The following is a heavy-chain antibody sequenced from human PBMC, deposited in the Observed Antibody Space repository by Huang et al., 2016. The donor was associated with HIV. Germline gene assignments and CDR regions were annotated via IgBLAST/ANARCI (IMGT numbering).Heavy chain of an antibody. CDR3: ATKTAAMDI. Sequence: VESGGRLVQPGGSIRLSCVGSTFRFGAYWMSWVRQAAGKGLEWVANIKKDESEKYYVDSVKGRFKISRDNAKKVLFLEMNNVRVEDTATYYCATKTAAMDIWGQGTTVTVS. D-gene: IGHD1-7*01. J-gene: IGHJ6*02. CDR1: TFRFGAYW. CDR2: IKKDESEK. V-gene: IGHV3-7*01.